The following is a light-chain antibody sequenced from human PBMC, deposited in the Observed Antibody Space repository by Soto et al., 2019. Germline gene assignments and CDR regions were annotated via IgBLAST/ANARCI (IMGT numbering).Light chain of an antibody. CDR1: QSVSSSY. CDR2: GAS. V-gene: IGKV3-20*01. Sequence: EIVLTQSPGAVSLSPGERATLSCRASQSVSSSYLACYQQKPGQAPRLLIYGASSRATGIPDRFSGSGSGTDFTLTISRLEPEDFAVYYCQQYGSSPTTFGQGTKVDIK. J-gene: IGKJ1*01. CDR3: QQYGSSPTT.